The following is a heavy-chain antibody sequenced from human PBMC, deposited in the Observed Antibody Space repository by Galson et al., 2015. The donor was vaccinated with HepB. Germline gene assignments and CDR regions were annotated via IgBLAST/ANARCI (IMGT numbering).Heavy chain of an antibody. V-gene: IGHV1-69*04. CDR3: ARDHGRYQLLKSRGLDY. CDR1: GGTFRSYA. CDR2: IIPILGIA. D-gene: IGHD2-2*01. J-gene: IGHJ4*02. Sequence: SVKVSCKASGGTFRSYAISWVRQAPGQGLEWMGRIIPILGIANYAQKFQGRVTITADKSTSTAYMELSSLRSEDTAVYYCARDHGRYQLLKSRGLDYWGQGTLVTVSS.